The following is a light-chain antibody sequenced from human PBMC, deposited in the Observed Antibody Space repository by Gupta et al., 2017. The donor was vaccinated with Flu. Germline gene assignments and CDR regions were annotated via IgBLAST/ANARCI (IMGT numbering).Light chain of an antibody. V-gene: IGLV2-14*01. Sequence: QSALTQPASASGSPGQPVTISCTGTSSDVGGDNHVSWYQQHAGKTPQLMIYEVTNRPSGVSNRFSGSKSGNTASLTISGLRPEDEADYYCCSYSSSGTYVFGTGTKVTVL. J-gene: IGLJ1*01. CDR1: SSDVGGDNH. CDR2: EVT. CDR3: CSYSSSGTYV.